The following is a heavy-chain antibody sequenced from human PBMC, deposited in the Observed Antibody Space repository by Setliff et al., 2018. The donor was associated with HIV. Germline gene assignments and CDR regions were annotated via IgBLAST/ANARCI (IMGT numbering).Heavy chain of an antibody. V-gene: IGHV1-18*01. CDR1: GYFFNNYG. CDR2: ISGFNGNT. Sequence: GASVKVSCKASGYFFNNYGIAWVRQAPGQGLEWMGWISGFNGNTNYAQILQGRVTVTTDTYTSTAYMELRSLRSNDTAVYYCARAGGFCNAATCLRGYDAFDIWGQGTTVTVSS. J-gene: IGHJ3*02. CDR3: ARAGGFCNAATCLRGYDAFDI. D-gene: IGHD2-15*01.